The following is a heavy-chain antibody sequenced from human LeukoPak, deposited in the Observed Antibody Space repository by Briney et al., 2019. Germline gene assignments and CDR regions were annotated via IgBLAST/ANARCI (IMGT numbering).Heavy chain of an antibody. V-gene: IGHV5-51*01. CDR1: GYPFTSYW. Sequence: GESLKISCKGSGYPFTSYWIGLVRQMPGKGLEWMGIIYPGDSDTRYSPSFQGQVTISADKSISTAYLQWSSLKASDTAMYYCACNPRLIPAAGYDDLDIWGQGTMVTVSS. CDR3: ACNPRLIPAAGYDDLDI. D-gene: IGHD6-13*01. J-gene: IGHJ3*02. CDR2: IYPGDSDT.